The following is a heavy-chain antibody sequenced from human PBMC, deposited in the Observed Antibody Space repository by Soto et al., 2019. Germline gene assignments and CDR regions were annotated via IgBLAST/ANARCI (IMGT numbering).Heavy chain of an antibody. CDR2: IIPIFGTA. V-gene: IGHV1-69*13. J-gene: IGHJ4*02. CDR1: GGTFSSYA. D-gene: IGHD3-10*01. CDR3: ARTQSTMVRGVIIFPGPVNY. Sequence: SVKVSCKASGGTFSSYAISWVRQAPGQGLEWMGGIIPIFGTANYAQRFQGRVTITADESTSTAYMELSSLRSEDTAVYYCARTQSTMVRGVIIFPGPVNYWGQGTLVTVSS.